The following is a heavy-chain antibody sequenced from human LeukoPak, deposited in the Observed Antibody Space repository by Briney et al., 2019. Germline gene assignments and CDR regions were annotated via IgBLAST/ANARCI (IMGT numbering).Heavy chain of an antibody. CDR2: IYYSGSS. J-gene: IGHJ4*02. CDR1: GFTFSSYS. CDR3: ARGTTGVEMATMMFDY. D-gene: IGHD5-24*01. V-gene: IGHV4-59*01. Sequence: KAGGSLRLSCAASGFTFSSYSMNWVRQPPGKGLEWIGYIYYSGSSNYNPSLKSRITISVDTSKNQFSLNLSSVTAADTAVYYCARGTTGVEMATMMFDYWGQGTLVTVSS.